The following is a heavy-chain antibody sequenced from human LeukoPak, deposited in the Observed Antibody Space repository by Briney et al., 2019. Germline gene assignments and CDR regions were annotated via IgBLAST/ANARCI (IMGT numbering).Heavy chain of an antibody. CDR1: GFTFSNNW. D-gene: IGHD6-19*01. CDR3: ARDPLIAVAGIYFDY. Sequence: AGGSLRLSCAASGFTFSNNWMNWVRQAPGKGLEWVANIKEDGSEKNYVDSVKGRFTISRDNAKNSLYLQMSSLRAEDTAVYYCARDPLIAVAGIYFDYWGQGTLVTVSS. CDR2: IKEDGSEK. J-gene: IGHJ4*02. V-gene: IGHV3-7*05.